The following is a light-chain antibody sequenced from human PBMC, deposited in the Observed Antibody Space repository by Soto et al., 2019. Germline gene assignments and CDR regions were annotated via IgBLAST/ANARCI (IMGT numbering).Light chain of an antibody. CDR1: QSVSSY. Sequence: ILLTQSPDTLSLSPGDRATLSCRASQSVSSYLAWYQQKPGQAPRLLIYDASNRATGIPARFSGSGSGTDFTLTISRLEPEDFAVYYCQQRSNWPPITFGQGTRLEIK. CDR2: DAS. V-gene: IGKV3-11*01. J-gene: IGKJ5*01. CDR3: QQRSNWPPIT.